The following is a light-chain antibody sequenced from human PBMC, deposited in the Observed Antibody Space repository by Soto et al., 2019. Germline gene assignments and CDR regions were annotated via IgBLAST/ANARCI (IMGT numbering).Light chain of an antibody. CDR1: SSDVGGYNY. CDR2: DVS. V-gene: IGLV2-14*01. J-gene: IGLJ1*01. Sequence: QSVLTXPASVSGSPGQSITISCTGTSSDVGGYNYVSWYQQHPGKAPKLMIYDVSNRPSGVSNRFSGSKSGNTASLTISGLQAEDEADYYCSSHTSSSTLDVFGTGTKVTVL. CDR3: SSHTSSSTLDV.